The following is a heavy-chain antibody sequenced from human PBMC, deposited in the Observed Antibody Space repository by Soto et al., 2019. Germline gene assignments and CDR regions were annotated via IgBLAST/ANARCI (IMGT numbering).Heavy chain of an antibody. CDR2: IYYSGST. D-gene: IGHD2-2*01. V-gene: IGHV4-31*03. CDR1: GGSISSGGYY. CDR3: ARVPLTGYCSSTSCYFWFDP. J-gene: IGHJ5*02. Sequence: SETLSLTCTVSGGSISSGGYYWSWIRQHPGKGLEWIGYIYYSGSTYYNPSLKSRVTISVDTSRNQFSLKLSSVTAADTAVYYCARVPLTGYCSSTSCYFWFDPWGQGTLVTVSS.